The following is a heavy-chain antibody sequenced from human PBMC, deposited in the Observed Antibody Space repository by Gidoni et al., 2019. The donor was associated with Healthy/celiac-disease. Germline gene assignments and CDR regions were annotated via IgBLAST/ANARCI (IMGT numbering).Heavy chain of an antibody. V-gene: IGHV4-59*08. D-gene: IGHD3-22*01. CDR3: ARHRYYYDSSGYFSVFDY. J-gene: IGHJ4*02. CDR2: IYYSGST. Sequence: QVQLQESGPGLVKPSETLSLTCTVSGGSISSYSWSWIRQPPGKGLEWIGYIYYSGSTNYNPSLKSRVTISVDTSKNQFSLKLSSVTAADTAVYYCARHRYYYDSSGYFSVFDYWGQGTLVTVSS. CDR1: GGSISSYS.